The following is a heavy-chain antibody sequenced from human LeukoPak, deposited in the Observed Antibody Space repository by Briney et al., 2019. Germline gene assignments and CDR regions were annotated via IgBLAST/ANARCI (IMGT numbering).Heavy chain of an antibody. Sequence: SVKVSCKASGYTFTSYGISWVRQAPGQGLEWMGGIIPIFGTANYAQKFQGRVTITADKSTSTAYMELSSLRSEDTAVYYCARAAVAAPWGPWFDPWGQGTLVTVSS. CDR1: GYTFTSYG. V-gene: IGHV1-69*06. D-gene: IGHD6-19*01. CDR2: IIPIFGTA. CDR3: ARAAVAAPWGPWFDP. J-gene: IGHJ5*02.